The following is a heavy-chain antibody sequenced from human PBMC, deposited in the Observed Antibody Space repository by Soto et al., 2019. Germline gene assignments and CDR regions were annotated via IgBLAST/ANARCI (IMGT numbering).Heavy chain of an antibody. Sequence: SVKVSCKASGGTFSSYAISWVRQAPGQGLERMGGIIPIFGTANYAQKFQGRVTITADESTSTAYMELSSLRSEDTAVYYCARERGSGSYYTSHFDYWGQGTLVTVSS. CDR1: GGTFSSYA. D-gene: IGHD3-10*01. CDR2: IIPIFGTA. CDR3: ARERGSGSYYTSHFDY. J-gene: IGHJ4*02. V-gene: IGHV1-69*13.